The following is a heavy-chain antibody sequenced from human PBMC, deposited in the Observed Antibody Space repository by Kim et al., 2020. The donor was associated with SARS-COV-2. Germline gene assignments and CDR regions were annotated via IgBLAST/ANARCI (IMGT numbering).Heavy chain of an antibody. V-gene: IGHV4-59*01. J-gene: IGHJ4*02. Sequence: KSRVTISVDTSKNQFSLKLSSVTAADTAVYYCARAGPDYYDSSGYYPLDYWGQGTLVTVSS. CDR3: ARAGPDYYDSSGYYPLDY. D-gene: IGHD3-22*01.